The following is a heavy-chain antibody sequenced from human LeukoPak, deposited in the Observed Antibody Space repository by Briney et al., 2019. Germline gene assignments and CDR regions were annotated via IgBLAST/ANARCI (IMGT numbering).Heavy chain of an antibody. V-gene: IGHV3-43*02. CDR3: AKGIAAAGYFDY. D-gene: IGHD6-13*01. J-gene: IGHJ4*02. CDR1: GYTFDDYA. Sequence: GGSLRLSCAASGYTFDDYAMHWVRQAPGKGLEWVSLISGDGGSTYYADSVKGRFTISRDNSKNSLYLQMNGLRTDDTALYYCAKGIAAAGYFDYWRRGTMVTVSS. CDR2: ISGDGGST.